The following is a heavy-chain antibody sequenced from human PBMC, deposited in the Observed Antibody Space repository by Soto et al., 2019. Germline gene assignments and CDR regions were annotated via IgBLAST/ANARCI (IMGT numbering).Heavy chain of an antibody. CDR3: ARGLSSKVETPDY. CDR1: GGSFSGYY. Sequence: SETLSLTCAVYGGSFSGYYWSWIRQPPGKGLEWIGEINHSGSTNYNPSLKSRVTISVDTSKNQFSLKLSSVTAADTAVYYCARGLSSKVETPDYWGQGTLVTVSS. D-gene: IGHD5-18*01. CDR2: INHSGST. J-gene: IGHJ4*02. V-gene: IGHV4-34*01.